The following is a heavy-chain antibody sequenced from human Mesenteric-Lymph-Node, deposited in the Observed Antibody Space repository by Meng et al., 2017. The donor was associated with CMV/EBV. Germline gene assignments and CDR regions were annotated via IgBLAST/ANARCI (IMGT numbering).Heavy chain of an antibody. J-gene: IGHJ4*02. CDR3: ARSPSSIAARLREPYGY. D-gene: IGHD6-6*01. Sequence: GHLSSYGIRWEGQAHGQGLEWMGGSIPTFGTANYGRKFQRRVTITTDESTSTAYMQLSSMRSEDTAVYYCARSPSSIAARLREPYGYWGQGTLVTVSS. CDR2: SIPTFGTA. CDR1: GHLSSYG. V-gene: IGHV1-69*05.